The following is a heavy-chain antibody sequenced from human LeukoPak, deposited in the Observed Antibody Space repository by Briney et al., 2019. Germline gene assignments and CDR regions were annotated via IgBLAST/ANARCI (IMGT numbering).Heavy chain of an antibody. V-gene: IGHV4-39*02. Sequence: SETLPLTCTVSGGSISSSSYYWGWIRQPPGKGLEWIGSIYYSGSTYYNPSLKSRVTILVDTSKNHFSLKLSSVTAADTAVYYCARGGDTSGHYYFEYFHHWGQGTLVAVSS. J-gene: IGHJ1*01. CDR3: ARGGDTSGHYYFEYFHH. CDR1: GGSISSSSYY. CDR2: IYYSGST. D-gene: IGHD3-22*01.